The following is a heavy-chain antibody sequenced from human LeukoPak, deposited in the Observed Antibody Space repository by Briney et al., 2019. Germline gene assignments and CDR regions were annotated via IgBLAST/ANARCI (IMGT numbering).Heavy chain of an antibody. CDR2: INHSGST. J-gene: IGHJ4*02. Sequence: SETLSLTCAVYGGSFSGYYWSWIRQPPGKGLEWIGEINHSGSTNYNPSLKSRVTISVDTSKNQFSLKLSSVTAADTAVYYCARGRFYYYGSGNFVFDYWGEGTLVTVSP. V-gene: IGHV4-34*01. CDR3: ARGRFYYYGSGNFVFDY. D-gene: IGHD3-10*01. CDR1: GGSFSGYY.